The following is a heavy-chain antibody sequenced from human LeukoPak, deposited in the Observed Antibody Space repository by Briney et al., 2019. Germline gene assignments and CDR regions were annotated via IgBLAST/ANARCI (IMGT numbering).Heavy chain of an antibody. CDR1: GGTFISYA. Sequence: ASVKVSCKASGGTFISYAISWVRQAPGQGLEWMGRIIPIFGTANYAQKFQGRVTITTDESTSTAYMELSSLRSEDTAVYYCARAPHPIVANRGVYWFDPWGQGTLVTVSS. D-gene: IGHD5-12*01. CDR2: IIPIFGTA. J-gene: IGHJ5*02. V-gene: IGHV1-69*05. CDR3: ARAPHPIVANRGVYWFDP.